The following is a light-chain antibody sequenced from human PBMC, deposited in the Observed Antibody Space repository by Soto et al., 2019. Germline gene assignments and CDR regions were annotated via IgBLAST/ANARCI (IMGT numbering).Light chain of an antibody. CDR1: SSDFGGYHY. CDR2: EVT. CDR3: SSYTGSSTLLYV. Sequence: QSVLTQPASVYGSPGQSITISCTGSSSDFGGYHYVSWYQQHPGKAPKLMIYEVTNRPSGVSNRFSGSKSGNTASLTISGLQAEDEADYFCSSYTGSSTLLYVFGTGTKVTVL. J-gene: IGLJ1*01. V-gene: IGLV2-14*01.